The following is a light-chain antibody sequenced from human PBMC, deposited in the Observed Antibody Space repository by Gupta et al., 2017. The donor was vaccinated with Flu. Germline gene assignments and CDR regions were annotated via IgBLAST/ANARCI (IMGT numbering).Light chain of an antibody. CDR1: QSVSTY. CDR2: EAS. J-gene: IGKJ4*01. CDR3: QQRTNWLLT. Sequence: EVVLTQSPATLSLSPGERATLSCRASQSVSTYLAWYQQKPGQAPRLLSYEASNRATGIPARFSGSGSGTDFTLTISSLEPEDFAVYYCQQRTNWLLTFGGGTKVEI. V-gene: IGKV3-11*01.